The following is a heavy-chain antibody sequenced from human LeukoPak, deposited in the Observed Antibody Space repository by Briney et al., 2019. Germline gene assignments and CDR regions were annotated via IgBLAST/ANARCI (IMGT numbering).Heavy chain of an antibody. CDR2: IYYSRST. CDR3: ARDSLEPPDDYVWGSYGSSMGAFDI. CDR1: GGSISSSSYY. D-gene: IGHD3-16*02. V-gene: IGHV4-39*02. J-gene: IGHJ3*02. Sequence: SETLSLTCTVSGGSISSSSYYWGWIRQPPGKGLEWIGSIYYSRSTYYNPSLKSRVTISVDTSKNQFSLKLSSVTAADTAVYYCARDSLEPPDDYVWGSYGSSMGAFDIWGQGTMVTVSS.